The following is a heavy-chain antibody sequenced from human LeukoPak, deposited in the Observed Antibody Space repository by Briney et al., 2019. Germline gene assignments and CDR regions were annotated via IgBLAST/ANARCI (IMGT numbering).Heavy chain of an antibody. CDR3: VRDLDWAFDI. V-gene: IGHV3-7*01. CDR2: IKQDGSEK. CDR1: GFTFSRYW. J-gene: IGHJ3*02. D-gene: IGHD1-1*01. Sequence: PGGSLRLSCAASGFTFSRYWMSWVRQAPGKGLEWVANIKQDGSEKYYVDSVKGRFTVSRDNAKNSVYLEMNCLRAEDTAVYYCVRDLDWAFDIWGQGTMVTVSS.